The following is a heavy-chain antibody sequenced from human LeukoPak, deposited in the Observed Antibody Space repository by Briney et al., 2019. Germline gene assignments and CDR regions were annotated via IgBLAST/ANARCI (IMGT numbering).Heavy chain of an antibody. Sequence: RGSLRLSCAASGFTFSSYSMNWVRQAPGKGLEWVSSISSSSSYIYYADSVKGRFTISRDNAKNSLYLQMNSLRAEDTAVYYCARDYYDSSGYYLGWFGPWGQGTLVTVSS. CDR2: ISSSSSYI. D-gene: IGHD3-22*01. V-gene: IGHV3-21*01. J-gene: IGHJ5*02. CDR1: GFTFSSYS. CDR3: ARDYYDSSGYYLGWFGP.